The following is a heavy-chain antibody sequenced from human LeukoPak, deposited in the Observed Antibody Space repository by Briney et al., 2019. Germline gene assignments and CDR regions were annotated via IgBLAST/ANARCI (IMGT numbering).Heavy chain of an antibody. CDR3: PGDLTARKSYYGSGSPFPLDN. J-gene: IGHJ4*02. Sequence: GGSLRLSCAASGFTFNSYSMDWVRQAPGKGLEWVSCISSGSSYIYYADSVKGRFTISRDNAKNSLYLQMNSLRAEDTAVYYCPGDLTARKSYYGSGSPFPLDNWGQGTLVTVSS. CDR2: ISSGSSYI. CDR1: GFTFNSYS. D-gene: IGHD3-10*01. V-gene: IGHV3-21*04.